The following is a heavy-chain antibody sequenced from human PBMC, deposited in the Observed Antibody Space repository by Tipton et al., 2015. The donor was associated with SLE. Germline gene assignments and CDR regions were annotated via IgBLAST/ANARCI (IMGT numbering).Heavy chain of an antibody. D-gene: IGHD2-2*01. CDR3: ASMIVVIPVEARRDGMDV. CDR2: IYYSGSV. Sequence: TLSLTCTVSGGSISSHYWSWIRQPPGKGLEWIGYIYYSGSVYYNPSLKSRVTISVDTSKNQFSLKLSSVTAADTAVYYCASMIVVIPVEARRDGMDVWGQGTTVTVSS. V-gene: IGHV4-59*11. CDR1: GGSISSHY. J-gene: IGHJ6*02.